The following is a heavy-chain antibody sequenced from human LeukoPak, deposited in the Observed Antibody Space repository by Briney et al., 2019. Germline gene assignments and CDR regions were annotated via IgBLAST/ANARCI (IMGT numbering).Heavy chain of an antibody. CDR2: IYYSGST. J-gene: IGHJ4*01. V-gene: IGHV4-59*08. D-gene: IGHD5-18*01. CDR3: ARGAAVVTDKYFDY. CDR1: GGSISSYY. Sequence: KSSETLSLTCTVSGGSISSYYWSWIRQPPGKGLEWIGYIYYSGSTNYNPSLKSRVTISVDTSKNQFSLKLSSVTAADTAMYYCARGAAVVTDKYFDYWGHGTLVTVSS.